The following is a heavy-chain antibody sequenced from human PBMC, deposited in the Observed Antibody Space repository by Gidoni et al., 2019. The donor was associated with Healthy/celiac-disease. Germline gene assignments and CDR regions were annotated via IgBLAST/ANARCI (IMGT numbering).Heavy chain of an antibody. CDR2: INHSGST. V-gene: IGHV4-34*01. CDR3: ASAQANWGADY. J-gene: IGHJ4*02. D-gene: IGHD7-27*01. CDR1: GGSFSGYY. Sequence: QVQLQQWGAGLVQPSETLSLTCSVSGGSFSGYYWSWIRQPPGKGREWIGEINHSGSTNYNPSLKSRVTISVDTSKNQFSRKLSSVTAADTAVYYCASAQANWGADYWGQGTLVTVSS.